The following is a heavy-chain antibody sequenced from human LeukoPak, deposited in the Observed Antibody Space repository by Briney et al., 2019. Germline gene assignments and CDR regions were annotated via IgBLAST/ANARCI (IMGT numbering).Heavy chain of an antibody. J-gene: IGHJ4*02. CDR1: GFTFDDYG. CDR3: ATLYYDILTGVYYFDY. D-gene: IGHD3-9*01. CDR2: INWNSGSI. Sequence: GGSLRLSCAASGFTFDDYGMSWVRQAPGKGLEWVSGINWNSGSIGYADSVKGRFTISRDNAKNSLYLQMNSLRAEDTALYYCATLYYDILTGVYYFDYWGQGTLVTVSS. V-gene: IGHV3-20*04.